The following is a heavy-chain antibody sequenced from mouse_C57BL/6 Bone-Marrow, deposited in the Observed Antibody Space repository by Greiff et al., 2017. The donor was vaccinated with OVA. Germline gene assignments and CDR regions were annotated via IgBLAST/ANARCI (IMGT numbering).Heavy chain of an antibody. CDR3: ALYYYGFFDY. V-gene: IGHV1-42*01. J-gene: IGHJ2*01. CDR2: INPSTGGT. D-gene: IGHD1-1*01. Sequence: VQLQQSGPELVKPGASVKISCKASGYSFTGYYMNWVKQSPEKSLEWIGEINPSTGGTTYNQKFKAKATLTVDKSSSTAYMQLKSLTSDDAAVYYCALYYYGFFDYWGQGTTLTVSS. CDR1: GYSFTGYY.